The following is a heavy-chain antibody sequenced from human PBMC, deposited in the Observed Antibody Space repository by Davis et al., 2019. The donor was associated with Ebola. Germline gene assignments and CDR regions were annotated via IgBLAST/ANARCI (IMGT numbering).Heavy chain of an antibody. CDR1: GFTFSDHY. V-gene: IGHV3-72*01. CDR3: ARARSSSWRDFDY. D-gene: IGHD6-13*01. J-gene: IGHJ4*02. CDR2: TRNKASGYGT. Sequence: GESLKISCVASGFTFSDHYMDWVRQAPGKGLEWVARTRNKASGYGTEYAASVRGRFTISRDDSHNSLHLQMNSLTIEDTALYYCARARSSSWRDFDYWGQGTLVTVSS.